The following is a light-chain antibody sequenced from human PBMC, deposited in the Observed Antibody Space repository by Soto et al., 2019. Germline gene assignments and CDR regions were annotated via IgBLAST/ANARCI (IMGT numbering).Light chain of an antibody. V-gene: IGLV2-14*01. CDR2: EVS. CDR3: TSYSRYSVLV. Sequence: QSALAQPASVSGSPGQSITISCTGTSSDIGGYKYVSWYQQHPGKAPKLIIFEVSNRPSGVSDRFSGSNSGNTASLTISGLQAEDVADYYCTSYSRYSVLVFGGGTKVTVL. CDR1: SSDIGGYKY. J-gene: IGLJ3*02.